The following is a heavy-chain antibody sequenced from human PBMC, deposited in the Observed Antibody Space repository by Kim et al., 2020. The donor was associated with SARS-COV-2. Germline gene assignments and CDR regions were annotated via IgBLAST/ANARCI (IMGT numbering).Heavy chain of an antibody. J-gene: IGHJ4*02. D-gene: IGHD6-6*01. CDR2: IWYDGSNK. CDR3: AKGALPYSSYLDY. CDR1: GFTFSSYG. V-gene: IGHV3-33*06. Sequence: GGSLRLSCAASGFTFSSYGMHWVRQAPGKGLEWVAVIWYDGSNKYYADSVKGRFTISRDNSKNTLYLQMNSLRAEDTAVYYCAKGALPYSSYLDYWGQGTLVTVSS.